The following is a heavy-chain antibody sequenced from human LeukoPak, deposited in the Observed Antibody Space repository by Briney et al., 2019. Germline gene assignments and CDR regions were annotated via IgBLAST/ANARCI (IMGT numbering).Heavy chain of an antibody. CDR2: IIPIFGTA. CDR1: GGTFSSYA. CDR3: ARDSSGMATIRGDAFDI. V-gene: IGHV1-69*13. J-gene: IGHJ3*02. D-gene: IGHD5-24*01. Sequence: SVKVSCKASGGTFSSYAISWVRQAPGQGLEWMGGIIPIFGTANYVQKFQGRVTITADESTSTAYMELSSLRSEDTAVYYCARDSSGMATIRGDAFDIWGQGTKVTVSS.